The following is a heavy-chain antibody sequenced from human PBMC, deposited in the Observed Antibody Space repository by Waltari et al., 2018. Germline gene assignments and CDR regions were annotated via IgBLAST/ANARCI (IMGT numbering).Heavy chain of an antibody. Sequence: EVQLVQSGAEVKKPGESLKISCKGSGYSFTSYWIGWVRQMPGKGLEWMGIIYPGDADTRYSPSFQGQVTISADKSISTAYLQWSSLKASDTAMYYCARRSSVGAIPGDAFDIWGQGTMVTVSS. CDR1: GYSFTSYW. V-gene: IGHV5-51*03. J-gene: IGHJ3*02. CDR2: IYPGDADT. CDR3: ARRSSVGAIPGDAFDI. D-gene: IGHD1-26*01.